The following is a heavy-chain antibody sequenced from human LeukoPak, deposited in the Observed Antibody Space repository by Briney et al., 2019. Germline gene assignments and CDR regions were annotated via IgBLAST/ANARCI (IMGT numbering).Heavy chain of an antibody. CDR3: ARSLATSYYYMDV. CDR1: GFTFSNYA. J-gene: IGHJ6*03. CDR2: ISYDGSNK. D-gene: IGHD5-12*01. V-gene: IGHV3-30*04. Sequence: PGGSLRLSCAASGFTFSNYAMHWVRQAPGKGLEWVAVISYDGSNKFYADSVKGRFTISRDNSKNTLHLQMNSLRAEDTAVYYSARSLATSYYYMDVWGKGTTVTVSS.